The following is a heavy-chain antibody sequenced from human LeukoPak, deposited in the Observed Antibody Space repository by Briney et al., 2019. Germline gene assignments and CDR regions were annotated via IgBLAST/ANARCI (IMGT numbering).Heavy chain of an antibody. V-gene: IGHV1-69*01. CDR1: GGTFSSYA. Sequence: SVKVSCKASGGTFSSYAISWVRQAPGQGLEWMGGIIPIFGTANYAQKFQGRVTITADESTSTAYMELSSLRSEDTAVYYCARGGCGSGAYYYYYGMDVWGKGTTVTVSS. CDR2: IIPIFGTA. D-gene: IGHD3-10*01. CDR3: ARGGCGSGAYYYYYGMDV. J-gene: IGHJ6*04.